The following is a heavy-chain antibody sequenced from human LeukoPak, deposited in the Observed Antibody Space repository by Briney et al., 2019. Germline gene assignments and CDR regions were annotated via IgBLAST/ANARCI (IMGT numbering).Heavy chain of an antibody. CDR2: INPNSGGT. Sequence: GASVKVSCKASGYTFTGYYMHWVRQAPGQGLEWMGWINPNSGGTNYAQKFQGRVTMTRDTSISTAYMELSRLRSDDTAVYYCARDLSMIVVVMNYWGQGTLVTVSS. CDR3: ARDLSMIVVVMNY. CDR1: GYTFTGYY. D-gene: IGHD3-22*01. V-gene: IGHV1-2*02. J-gene: IGHJ4*02.